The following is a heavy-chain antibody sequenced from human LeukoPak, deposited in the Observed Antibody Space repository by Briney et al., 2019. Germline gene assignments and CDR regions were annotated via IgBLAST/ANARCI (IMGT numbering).Heavy chain of an antibody. D-gene: IGHD3-22*01. J-gene: IGHJ4*02. CDR2: ISGSGGST. V-gene: IGHV3-23*01. CDR3: AKLKYSSGYFDY. CDR1: GFTFSSYA. Sequence: PGGSLRLSCAASGFTFSSYAMSWVRQPPGKGLEWVSAISGSGGSTYYADSVKGRFTISRDNSKNTLYLQMNSLRAEDTAVCYCAKLKYSSGYFDYWGQGTLVTVSS.